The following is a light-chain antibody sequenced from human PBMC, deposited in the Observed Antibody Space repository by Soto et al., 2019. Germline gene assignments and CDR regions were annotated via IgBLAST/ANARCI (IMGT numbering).Light chain of an antibody. Sequence: TQSPSSLSASVGDRVTITCRASQIVRSNYLAWYQQKPGLAPRLLIYDASNRATGIPDRFSGSGSGTDFTLTISRLEPEDSAVYYCQQYGSSRTFGQGTKVEI. J-gene: IGKJ1*01. CDR1: QIVRSNY. CDR2: DAS. CDR3: QQYGSSRT. V-gene: IGKV3D-20*01.